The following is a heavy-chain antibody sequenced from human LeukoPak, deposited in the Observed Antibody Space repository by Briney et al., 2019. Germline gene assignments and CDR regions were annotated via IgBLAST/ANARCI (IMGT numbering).Heavy chain of an antibody. J-gene: IGHJ4*02. Sequence: ASVKVSCKASGYTSTAYYLHWVRQAPGQGLEWMGWINPTIGGTKYAQKFQGRVTMTRDTSISTAYMELSRLRSDDTAVYYCARADVVPAAIFHYWGQGTLVTVSS. V-gene: IGHV1-2*02. CDR3: ARADVVPAAIFHY. CDR1: GYTSTAYY. CDR2: INPTIGGT. D-gene: IGHD2-2*02.